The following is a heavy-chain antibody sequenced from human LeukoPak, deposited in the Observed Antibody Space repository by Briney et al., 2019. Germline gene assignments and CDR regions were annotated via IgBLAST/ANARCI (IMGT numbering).Heavy chain of an antibody. Sequence: PSETLSLTCAVYGGSFRGYYWSWIRQPPGKGLEWIGEINHSGSTNYNPSLKSRVTISVDTSKNQFSLKLSSVTAADTAVYYCARVPFSGSPTAWGQGTLVTVSS. CDR3: ARVPFSGSPTA. D-gene: IGHD1-26*01. J-gene: IGHJ4*02. CDR2: INHSGST. CDR1: GGSFRGYY. V-gene: IGHV4-34*01.